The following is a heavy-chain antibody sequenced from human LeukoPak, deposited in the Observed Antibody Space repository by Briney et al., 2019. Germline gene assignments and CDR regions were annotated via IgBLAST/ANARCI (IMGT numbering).Heavy chain of an antibody. V-gene: IGHV1-24*01. J-gene: IGHJ4*02. CDR2: FDPEDGET. D-gene: IGHD1-1*01. Sequence: GASVKVSCKVSGYTLTELSMHWVRQAPGKGLEWMGGFDPEDGETIYAQKFQGRVTLTRDTSASTSYMELSSLTSEDTAVYYCARERVSPHWFDYWGQGTLVTVSS. CDR3: ARERVSPHWFDY. CDR1: GYTLTELS.